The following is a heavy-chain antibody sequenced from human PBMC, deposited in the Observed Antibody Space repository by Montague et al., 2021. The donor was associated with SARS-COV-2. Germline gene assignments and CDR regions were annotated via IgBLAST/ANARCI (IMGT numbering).Heavy chain of an antibody. V-gene: IGHV2-70*11. CDR1: GFSLSTSGMC. CDR2: IDWDDDK. Sequence: PALVKPTQTLTLTCTFSGFSLSTSGMCVSWIRRPPGKALEWLARIDWDDDKYYSTSLKTRLTISKDTSKNQVVLTMTNMDPVDTATYYCARTAGTDYTGYYYYAMDVWGQGTTVTVSS. D-gene: IGHD3-10*01. CDR3: ARTAGTDYTGYYYYAMDV. J-gene: IGHJ6*02.